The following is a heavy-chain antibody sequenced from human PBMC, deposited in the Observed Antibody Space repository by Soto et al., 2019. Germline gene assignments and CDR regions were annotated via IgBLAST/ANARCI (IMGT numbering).Heavy chain of an antibody. D-gene: IGHD6-13*01. CDR1: GYTFTSYG. J-gene: IGHJ4*02. CDR3: ARDYPGSSSSWPIDY. Sequence: ASVKVSCKASGYTFTSYGISWVRQAPGQGLEWMGWISAYNGNTNYAQKLQGRVTMTTDTSTSTAYMELRSLRSDDTAVYYCARDYPGSSSSWPIDYWGQGTLVTVSS. CDR2: ISAYNGNT. V-gene: IGHV1-18*01.